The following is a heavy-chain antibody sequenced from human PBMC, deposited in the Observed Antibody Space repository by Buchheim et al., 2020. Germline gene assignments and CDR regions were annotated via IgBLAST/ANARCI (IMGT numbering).Heavy chain of an antibody. CDR1: GYTFTSYY. CDR3: ARNGDPFDY. D-gene: IGHD4-17*01. Sequence: QVQLVQSGAEVRKPGASVKVSCKASGYTFTSYYMNWVRQAPGQGPEWMGMINPGDGSTRYAPKFQGRVTMTRDTSTRVVYMELSSLRSDDAAVYYYARNGDPFDYWGQGAL. J-gene: IGHJ4*02. V-gene: IGHV1-46*01. CDR2: INPGDGST.